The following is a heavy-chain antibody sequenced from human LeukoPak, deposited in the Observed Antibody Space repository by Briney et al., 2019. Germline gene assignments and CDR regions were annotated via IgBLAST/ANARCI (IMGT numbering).Heavy chain of an antibody. CDR2: IHKNAIT. D-gene: IGHD3-10*02. J-gene: IGHJ6*03. V-gene: IGHV3-53*01. Sequence: PGGSLRLSCAASGFTVSSNYMTWVRQAPGKGLEWVSVIHKNAITYYADTVKGRFTISRDNSKNMLYLQMNSLRAEDTAVYYCARSLRVRGLPDYMDVWGKGTTVIIS. CDR3: ARSLRVRGLPDYMDV. CDR1: GFTVSSNY.